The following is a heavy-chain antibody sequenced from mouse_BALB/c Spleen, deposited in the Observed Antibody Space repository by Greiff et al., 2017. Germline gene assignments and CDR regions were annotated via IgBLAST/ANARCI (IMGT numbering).Heavy chain of an antibody. V-gene: IGHV2-2*02. Sequence: VKVVESGPGLVQPSQSLSITCTVSGFSLTSYGVHWVRQSPGKGLEWLGVIWSGGSTDYNAAFISRLSISKDNSKSQVFFKMNSLQANDTAIYYCARNFWGYDWYFDVWGAGTTVTVSS. J-gene: IGHJ1*01. D-gene: IGHD2-14*01. CDR2: IWSGGST. CDR3: ARNFWGYDWYFDV. CDR1: GFSLTSYG.